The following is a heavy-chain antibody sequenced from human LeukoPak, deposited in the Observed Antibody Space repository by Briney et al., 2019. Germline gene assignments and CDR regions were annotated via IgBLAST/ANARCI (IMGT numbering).Heavy chain of an antibody. D-gene: IGHD3-22*01. J-gene: IGHJ3*02. V-gene: IGHV3-30*18. CDR3: AKLVDSSGYYSYDAFDI. CDR1: GFTFSSYG. Sequence: GGSLRLSCAASGFTFSSYGMQWVRQAPGKGLEWVAVISYDGSNKYYADSVKGRFTISRDNSKNTLYLQMNRLRAEDTAVYYCAKLVDSSGYYSYDAFDIWGQGTMVTVSS. CDR2: ISYDGSNK.